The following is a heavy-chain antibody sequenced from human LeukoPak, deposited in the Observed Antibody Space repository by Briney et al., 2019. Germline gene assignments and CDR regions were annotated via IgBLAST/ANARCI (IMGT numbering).Heavy chain of an antibody. V-gene: IGHV3-53*05. CDR2: IYSGGST. Sequence: PGGSLRLSCVASGFSVTSNFMNWVRQAPGKGLEWVSVIYSGGSTFYADSVKGRFTISRDNSKNTLYLQMNSLRAEDTAVYYCARGLRHGFGELFVPDTEYFQHWGQGTLVTVSS. J-gene: IGHJ1*01. CDR1: GFSVTSNF. CDR3: ARGLRHGFGELFVPDTEYFQH. D-gene: IGHD3-10*01.